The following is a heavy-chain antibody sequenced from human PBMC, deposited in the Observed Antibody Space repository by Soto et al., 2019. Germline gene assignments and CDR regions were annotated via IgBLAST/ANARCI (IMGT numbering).Heavy chain of an antibody. V-gene: IGHV4-34*01. J-gene: IGHJ4*02. Sequence: QVQLQQWGAGLLKPSETLSLTCAVYGGSFSGYYWSWIRQPPGKVLEWIGAINHSGSTNYNPSLKSRVTRSVDTSKNQFSLKLSSVTAADTALYYCARAPALDIVVVVALYGYYFDYWGQGTLVTVSS. CDR3: ARAPALDIVVVVALYGYYFDY. CDR2: INHSGST. CDR1: GGSFSGYY. D-gene: IGHD2-15*01.